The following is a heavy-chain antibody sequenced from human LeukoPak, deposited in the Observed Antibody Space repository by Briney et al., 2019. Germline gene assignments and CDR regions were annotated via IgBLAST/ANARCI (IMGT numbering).Heavy chain of an antibody. J-gene: IGHJ4*02. CDR3: ASYSGYDYGPFDY. CDR2: IYYSGST. V-gene: IGHV4-59*08. Sequence: SETLSLTCTVSGGSISSYYWSWIRQPPGKGLEWIGYIYYSGSTNYNPSLKSRVTISVDTSKNQFSLKLSSVTAADTAVYYCASYSGYDYGPFDYWGQGTPVTVSS. D-gene: IGHD5-12*01. CDR1: GGSISSYY.